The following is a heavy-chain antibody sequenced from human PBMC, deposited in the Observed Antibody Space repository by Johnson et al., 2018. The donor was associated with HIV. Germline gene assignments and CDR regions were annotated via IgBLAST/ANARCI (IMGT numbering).Heavy chain of an antibody. V-gene: IGHV3-30-3*01. J-gene: IGHJ3*02. CDR1: GITFSIYA. CDR3: AREMVAAKDAFDI. Sequence: QVQLVESGGGVVRPGGSLRVSCAASGITFSIYAMSWVRQAPGKGLEWLIVISYDGSNKYYPDSVKGRFNISRDNFKNTLYLQMDSLRAEDTAVYFCAREMVAAKDAFDIWGQGTMVTVSS. D-gene: IGHD2-15*01. CDR2: ISYDGSNK.